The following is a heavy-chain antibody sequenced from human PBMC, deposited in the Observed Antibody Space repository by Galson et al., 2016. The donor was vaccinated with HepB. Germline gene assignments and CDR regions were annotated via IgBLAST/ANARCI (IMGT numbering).Heavy chain of an antibody. CDR2: IYYSGST. CDR1: GGSISSYY. V-gene: IGHV4-59*03. J-gene: IGHJ4*02. CDR3: AGDDDTSNKIAY. Sequence: SETLSLTCTVSGGSISSYYWSWIRQPPGKGLEWIGYIYYSGSTNYNPSLKSRVTISVDTSKNQSSLKLSSVTAEDTAVYYCAGDDDTSNKIAYWGQGALVTVSP. D-gene: IGHD2/OR15-2a*01.